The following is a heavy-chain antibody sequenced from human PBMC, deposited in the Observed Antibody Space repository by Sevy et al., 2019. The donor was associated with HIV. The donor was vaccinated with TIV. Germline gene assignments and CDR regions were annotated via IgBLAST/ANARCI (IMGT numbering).Heavy chain of an antibody. V-gene: IGHV3-7*01. CDR2: LNQDGSAQ. Sequence: GGSLRLSCAASGFTFTNYWMTWVRQAPGKGLEWVAFLNQDGSAQYYVDSVKGRFTVSRDNAKNSLYLQMNSLGADDTAVYYCMRDVYRAFDYWGQGTLVTFSS. J-gene: IGHJ4*02. CDR3: MRDVYRAFDY. CDR1: GFTFTNYW.